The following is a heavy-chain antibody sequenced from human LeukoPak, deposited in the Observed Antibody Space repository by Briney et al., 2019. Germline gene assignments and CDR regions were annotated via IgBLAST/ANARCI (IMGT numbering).Heavy chain of an antibody. CDR2: INSDGCST. J-gene: IGHJ5*02. V-gene: IGHV3-74*01. CDR3: ARAYDFWSGYLLEP. CDR1: GFTFSSYW. D-gene: IGHD3-3*01. Sequence: PGGSLRLSCAASGFTFSSYWMHWVRQAPGKGLEWVSRINSDGCSTSYADTVKGRFTISRDNAKNTLYLQMNSLRAEDTAVYYCARAYDFWSGYLLEPWGQGTLVTVSS.